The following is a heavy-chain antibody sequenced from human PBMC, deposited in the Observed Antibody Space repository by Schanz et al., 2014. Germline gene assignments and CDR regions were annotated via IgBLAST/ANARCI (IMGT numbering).Heavy chain of an antibody. D-gene: IGHD1-7*01. CDR2: LTEGGGGT. CDR1: GFNFNTYA. Sequence: EVQLLESGGGLAQPGGSLRLACAASGFNFNTYAMSWVRQAPGKGLEWVSGLTEGGGGTYYTDAVKGRFTISRDNSKNTLYLQMNSLRVEDTAVYYCAMGGYQLHHWGQGTLVTVSS. V-gene: IGHV3-23*01. J-gene: IGHJ4*02. CDR3: AMGGYQLHH.